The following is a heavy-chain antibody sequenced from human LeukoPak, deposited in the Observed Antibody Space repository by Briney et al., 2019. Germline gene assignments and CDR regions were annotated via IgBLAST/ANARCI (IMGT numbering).Heavy chain of an antibody. CDR2: INHSGST. CDR3: ARDYYDSSGHDY. Sequence: SETLSLTCAVYGGSFSGYYWSWIRQPPGKGLEWIGEINHSGSTNYNPSLKSRVTISVDTSKNQFSLKLSSVTAADTAVYYCARDYYDSSGHDYWGQGTVVTVSS. J-gene: IGHJ4*02. V-gene: IGHV4-34*01. CDR1: GGSFSGYY. D-gene: IGHD3-22*01.